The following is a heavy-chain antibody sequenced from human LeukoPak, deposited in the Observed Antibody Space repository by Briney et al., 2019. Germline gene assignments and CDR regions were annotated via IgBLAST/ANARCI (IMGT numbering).Heavy chain of an antibody. CDR3: AKDLPGITIFGVVGDY. CDR2: ISGSGGST. D-gene: IGHD3-3*01. Sequence: GGSLRLSCAASGFTFSSYAMSWVRQAPGKGLEWVSAISGSGGSTYYADSVKGRFTISRDNSKNTLYLQMNSLRAEDTAVYYCAKDLPGITIFGVVGDYWGQGTLVTVSS. CDR1: GFTFSSYA. J-gene: IGHJ4*02. V-gene: IGHV3-23*01.